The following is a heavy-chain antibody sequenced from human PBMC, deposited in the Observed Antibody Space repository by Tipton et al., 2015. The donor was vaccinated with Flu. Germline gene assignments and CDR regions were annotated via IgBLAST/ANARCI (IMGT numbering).Heavy chain of an antibody. CDR1: GGSISSYY. D-gene: IGHD3-3*01. J-gene: IGHJ3*02. Sequence: TLSLTCTVSGGSISSYYWSWIRQPAGKGLEWIGRIYTSGSTNYNPSLKSRVTMSVDTSKNQFSLKLSFVTAADTAVYYCARVYDFWSGYPSHDAFDIWGQGTMVTVSS. CDR3: ARVYDFWSGYPSHDAFDI. V-gene: IGHV4-4*07. CDR2: IYTSGST.